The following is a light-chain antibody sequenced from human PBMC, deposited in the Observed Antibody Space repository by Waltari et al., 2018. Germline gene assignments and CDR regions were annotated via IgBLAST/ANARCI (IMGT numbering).Light chain of an antibody. Sequence: DIQMTLSPSSLSASVGHRVTITCRTSQTISSYVNWYQQKPGKAPEVLIFAASSLQRGVPSRFSGSGSGTEFTLTITSLQPEDFATYYCQQTYTLPPWTFGQGTKVEFK. CDR1: QTISSY. CDR3: QQTYTLPPWT. CDR2: AAS. V-gene: IGKV1-39*01. J-gene: IGKJ1*01.